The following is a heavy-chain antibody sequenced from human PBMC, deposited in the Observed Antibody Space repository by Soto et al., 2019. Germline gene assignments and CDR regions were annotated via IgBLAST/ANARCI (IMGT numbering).Heavy chain of an antibody. CDR2: ISGSGGST. J-gene: IGHJ4*02. D-gene: IGHD3-10*01. V-gene: IGHV3-23*01. CDR1: GFTFSSYA. Sequence: GESLKISCAASGFTFSSYAMSWVRQAPGKGLEWVSAISGSGGSTYYADSVKGRFTISRDNSKNTLYLQMNSLRAEDTAVYYCAKMGAIIGVDYWGQGTLVTVSS. CDR3: AKMGAIIGVDY.